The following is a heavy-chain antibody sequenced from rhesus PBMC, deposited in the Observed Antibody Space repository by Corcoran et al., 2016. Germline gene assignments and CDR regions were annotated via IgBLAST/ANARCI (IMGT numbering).Heavy chain of an antibody. CDR1: GDSVSGGFD. Sequence: QVQLQESGPGLVKPSETLSLTCAVSGDSVSGGFDWTWIRQPPGKGLEWIGYISGSSGNTDSSPSVKNRVTISKDTSNNQFSLLLTSVTAADTAVYYCARSRAGTTWANDYWGQGVLVTVSS. CDR3: ARSRAGTTWANDY. CDR2: ISGSSGNT. V-gene: IGHV4-76*01. J-gene: IGHJ4*01. D-gene: IGHD1-20*01.